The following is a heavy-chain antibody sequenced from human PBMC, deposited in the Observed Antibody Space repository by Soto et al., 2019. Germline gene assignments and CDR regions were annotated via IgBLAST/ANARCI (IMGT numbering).Heavy chain of an antibody. CDR3: ARTGRTSAFDI. J-gene: IGHJ3*02. CDR2: IDPNSGDT. D-gene: IGHD1-1*01. CDR1: GYTFTDYY. V-gene: IGHV1-2*02. Sequence: QVQLVQSGAEVKKPGASVKISCKASGYTFTDYYLRWVRQAPGQGLVGMGWIDPNSGDTRYLQMFQGRVTMTRDTSISTVYMEVSSLRSDDTAVFYCARTGRTSAFDIWGQGTMVTVSS.